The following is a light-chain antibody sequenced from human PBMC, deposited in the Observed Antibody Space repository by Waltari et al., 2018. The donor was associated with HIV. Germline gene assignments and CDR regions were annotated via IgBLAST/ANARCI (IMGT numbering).Light chain of an antibody. CDR1: QSVLYSSNSKNY. CDR3: QQYFNTPYT. J-gene: IGKJ2*01. V-gene: IGKV4-1*01. Sequence: DIVMTQSQDSLAVSLGERATINCKSNQSVLYSSNSKNYLAWYQHKPGQPPKLLFYWASTRESGVPDRFSGSGSGTDFTLTISSLQAEDVAEYYCQQYFNTPYTFGQGTKLEIK. CDR2: WAS.